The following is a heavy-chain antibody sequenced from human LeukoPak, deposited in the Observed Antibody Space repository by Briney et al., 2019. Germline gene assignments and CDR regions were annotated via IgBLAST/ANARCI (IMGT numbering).Heavy chain of an antibody. CDR2: ISAYNGNT. V-gene: IGHV1-18*01. CDR3: ASQYQLLSNDAFDI. J-gene: IGHJ3*02. D-gene: IGHD2-2*01. Sequence: ASVKVSCKASGSIFSNYAITWVRQAPGQGLEWMGWISAYNGNTNYAQKLQGRVTMTTDTSTSTAYMELRSLRSDDTAVYYCASQYQLLSNDAFDIWGQGTMVTVSS. CDR1: GSIFSNYA.